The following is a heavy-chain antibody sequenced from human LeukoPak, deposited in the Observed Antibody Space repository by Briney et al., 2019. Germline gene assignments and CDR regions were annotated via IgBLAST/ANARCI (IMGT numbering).Heavy chain of an antibody. V-gene: IGHV3-23*01. J-gene: IGHJ4*02. CDR1: GFTFSSYA. D-gene: IGHD5-24*01. CDR3: AKDRSGAREMATILDY. Sequence: GGSLRLSCAASGFTFSSYAMSWVRQAPGKGLEWVSAITGSGGSTYYADSVKGRFTISRDNSKNTLYLQMNSLRAEDTAVYYCAKDRSGAREMATILDYWGQGTLVTVSS. CDR2: ITGSGGST.